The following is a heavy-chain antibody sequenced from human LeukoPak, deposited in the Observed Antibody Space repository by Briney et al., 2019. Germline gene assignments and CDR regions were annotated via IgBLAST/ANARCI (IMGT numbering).Heavy chain of an antibody. V-gene: IGHV4-39*01. Sequence: SDTLSLTCTVSGGSISSGLYWGWIRQSPGTRLEWIASVSSGGTTYYNPSLKSRVSISVDTSNNQFSLKLNSVTAADTAVYYCARHDSYGSSNWFDPWGQGTLVTVSS. CDR1: GGSISSGLY. CDR3: ARHDSYGSSNWFDP. D-gene: IGHD4-17*01. J-gene: IGHJ5*02. CDR2: VSSGGTT.